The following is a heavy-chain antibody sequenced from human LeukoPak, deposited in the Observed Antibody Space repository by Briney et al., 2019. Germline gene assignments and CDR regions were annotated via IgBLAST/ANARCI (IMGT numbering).Heavy chain of an antibody. CDR3: ARGGAARLHFQD. CDR2: IYHSGST. J-gene: IGHJ1*01. Sequence: SETLSLTCTVSGGSISTYYWNWIRQPPGKGLEWIGYIYHSGSTNYNPSLQSRVTISVDTSKNQFSLNLNSVTAADTAVYYCARGGAARLHFQDWGQGTLVTVSS. D-gene: IGHD6-6*01. CDR1: GGSISTYY. V-gene: IGHV4-59*01.